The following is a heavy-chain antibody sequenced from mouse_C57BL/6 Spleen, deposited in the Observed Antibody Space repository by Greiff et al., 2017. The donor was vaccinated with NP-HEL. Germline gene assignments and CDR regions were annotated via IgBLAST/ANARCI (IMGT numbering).Heavy chain of an antibody. CDR2: IYPGDGDT. CDR1: GYAFSSYW. Sequence: QVQLKESGAELVKPGASVKISCKASGYAFSSYWMNWVKQRPGKGLEWIGQIYPGDGDTNYNGKFKGKATLTADKSSSTAYMQLSSLTSEDSAVYFCARNGNSYYFDYWGQGTTLTVSS. J-gene: IGHJ2*01. V-gene: IGHV1-80*01. CDR3: ARNGNSYYFDY. D-gene: IGHD2-1*01.